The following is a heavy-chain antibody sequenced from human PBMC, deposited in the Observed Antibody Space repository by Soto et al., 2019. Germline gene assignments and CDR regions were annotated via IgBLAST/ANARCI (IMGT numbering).Heavy chain of an antibody. J-gene: IGHJ4*02. CDR1: GGSISSYY. D-gene: IGHD3-22*01. Sequence: SXTLSLTCAVSGGSISSYYWSWIRQPPGKGLEWIGYIYYNGTTNYNPSLKSRVTMSVGTSKNQFSLKLSSVTAADTAVYYCARYYYDTSGYYYDYCGQGSLVTVSS. V-gene: IGHV4-59*13. CDR2: IYYNGTT. CDR3: ARYYYDTSGYYYDY.